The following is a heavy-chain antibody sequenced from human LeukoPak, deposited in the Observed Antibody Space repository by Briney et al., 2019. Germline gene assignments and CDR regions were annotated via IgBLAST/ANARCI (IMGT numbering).Heavy chain of an antibody. J-gene: IGHJ6*03. CDR2: ISGSGGST. D-gene: IGHD2-15*01. CDR1: GFTFSSYA. V-gene: IGHV3-23*01. CDR3: AKRRQDIVVVVAATHYYYYMDV. Sequence: GGSLRLSCAASGFTFSSYAMSWVRQAPGKGLEWVSAISGSGGSTYYADPVKGRFTISRDNSKNTLYLQMNSLRAEDTAVYYCAKRRQDIVVVVAATHYYYYMDVWGKGTTVTVSS.